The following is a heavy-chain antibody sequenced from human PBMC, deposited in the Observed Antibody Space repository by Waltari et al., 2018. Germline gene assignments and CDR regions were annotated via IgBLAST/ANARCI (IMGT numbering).Heavy chain of an antibody. Sequence: EMQLVESGGGLVKPGGTLSLSCKAAGFPFVRYNMHWIGQAPGKGLEWVSSISSGSTYIYYPDSMKGRFAVSRDNAKDSLYLQINSLRVEDTAVYYCASERSDYDDSSALDGFDIWGQGTMVTVSS. CDR3: ASERSDYDDSSALDGFDI. J-gene: IGHJ3*02. CDR1: GFPFVRYN. D-gene: IGHD3-22*01. V-gene: IGHV3-21*02. CDR2: ISSGSTYI.